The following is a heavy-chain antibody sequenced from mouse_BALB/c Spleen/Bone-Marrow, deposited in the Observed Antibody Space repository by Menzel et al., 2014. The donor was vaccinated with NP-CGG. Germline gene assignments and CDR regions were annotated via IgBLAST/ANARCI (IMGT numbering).Heavy chain of an antibody. D-gene: IGHD2-4*01. CDR3: AREGMSTGDY. Sequence: LLESGPELVKPGASVKMSCKASGYTFTSYVLHWVKQTPGQGLEWIGYIYPYNDVTKYNEKFKAKATLTSGKSSSTAYMELSSLTSEDSAVYYCAREGMSTGDYWGQGTTLTVSS. J-gene: IGHJ2*01. CDR2: IYPYNDVT. CDR1: GYTFTSYV. V-gene: IGHV1-14*01.